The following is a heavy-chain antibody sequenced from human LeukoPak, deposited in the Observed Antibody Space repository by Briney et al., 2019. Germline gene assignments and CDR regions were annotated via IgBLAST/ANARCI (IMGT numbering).Heavy chain of an antibody. CDR2: IYYSGST. CDR3: ARDPTTVVTLPYYFDF. V-gene: IGHV4-39*02. D-gene: IGHD4-23*01. CDR1: AGSIGSNTYY. Sequence: PSETLSLTCTVSAGSIGSNTYYWAWIRQPPGKGLEWIGTIYYSGSTNYNPSLRSRLTISIDTPKNQFSLKLSSVTAADTAVYYCARDPTTVVTLPYYFDFWGQGTLVTVSA. J-gene: IGHJ4*02.